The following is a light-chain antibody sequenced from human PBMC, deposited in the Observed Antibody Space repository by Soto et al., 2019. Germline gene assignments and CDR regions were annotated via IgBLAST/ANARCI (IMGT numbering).Light chain of an antibody. V-gene: IGKV3-20*01. Sequence: PGKNAPLSCSASQTVTTRYLAWYQQRPGQSPRLLIYGASNRATGIPDRFSGSGSGTDFTLTISGLEPEDFAVYYCQQYGNSPLTFGGGTKVAIK. CDR3: QQYGNSPLT. CDR2: GAS. CDR1: QTVTTRY. J-gene: IGKJ4*01.